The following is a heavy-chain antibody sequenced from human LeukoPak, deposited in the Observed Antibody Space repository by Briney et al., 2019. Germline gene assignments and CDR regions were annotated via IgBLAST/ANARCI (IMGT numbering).Heavy chain of an antibody. D-gene: IGHD2-15*01. CDR3: AKALRGYSGYDYPARYCSGGSCPYYFDC. CDR1: GFTFSSYA. J-gene: IGHJ4*02. Sequence: GGSLRLSCAASGFTFSSYAMSWGRQAPGKGLEWVSAISGSGGSTYYADSVKGRFTISRENSKNTLYLQMNSLRAEDTAVYYCAKALRGYSGYDYPARYCSGGSCPYYFDCGGQGTVVIVS. CDR2: ISGSGGST. V-gene: IGHV3-23*01.